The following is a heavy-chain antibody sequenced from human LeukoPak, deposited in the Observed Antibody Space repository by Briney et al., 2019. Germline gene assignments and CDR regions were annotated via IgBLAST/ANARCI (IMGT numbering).Heavy chain of an antibody. V-gene: IGHV3-23*01. CDR1: GFTFSTYA. Sequence: PGGSLRLSCAASGFTFSTYAMSWVRQAPGKGLEWVSSISDSGSRTYYTDSVKGRFTVSRDNSESTLYVQMNSLRAEDTAVYYCAKVRGSGSFPPYYFDSWGQGTLVTVSS. CDR3: AKVRGSGSFPPYYFDS. D-gene: IGHD3-10*01. J-gene: IGHJ4*02. CDR2: ISDSGSRT.